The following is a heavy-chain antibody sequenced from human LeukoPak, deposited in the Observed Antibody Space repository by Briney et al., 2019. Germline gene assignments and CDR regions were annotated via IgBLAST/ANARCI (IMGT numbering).Heavy chain of an antibody. CDR1: GFTFNSYW. D-gene: IGHD4-23*01. CDR3: ARAAGTVAEYHHYYGMDV. V-gene: IGHV3-7*03. Sequence: GGSLRLSCAASGFTFNSYWMSWVRRAPGKGLEWVANINQDGSEKYYVDSVRGRITISRDNAENSLFLQMNSLRAEDTAVYYCARAAGTVAEYHHYYGMDVWGKGTTVTVSS. J-gene: IGHJ6*04. CDR2: INQDGSEK.